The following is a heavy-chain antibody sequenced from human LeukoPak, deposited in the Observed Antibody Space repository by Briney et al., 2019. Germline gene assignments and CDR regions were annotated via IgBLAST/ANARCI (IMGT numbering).Heavy chain of an antibody. CDR1: GFTFSSYAM. V-gene: IGHV4-4*02. J-gene: IGHJ5*02. CDR2: IYHSGST. CDR3: ARDPGYYDFWSGYYDHGNWFDP. D-gene: IGHD3-3*01. Sequence: PGGSLRLSCAASGFTFSSYAMSWVRQPPGKGLEWIGEIYHSGSTNYNPSLKSRVTISVDKSKNQFSLKLSSVTAADTAVYYCARDPGYYDFWSGYYDHGNWFDPWGQGTLVTVSS.